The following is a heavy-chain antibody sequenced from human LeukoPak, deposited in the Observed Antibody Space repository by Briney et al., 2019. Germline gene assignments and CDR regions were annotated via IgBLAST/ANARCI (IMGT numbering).Heavy chain of an antibody. CDR3: ARTEGAPTY. V-gene: IGHV3-7*03. D-gene: IGHD3-16*01. CDR1: GFTFKNYW. Sequence: GALRLSFTASGFTFKNYWMSWVRQAPEKGLEWVAHIKYDASEKYYVDSVKGRFSISRDNAKNSLYLQMNTLRAEDTAVYYCARTEGAPTYWGQGILVTVSS. CDR2: IKYDASEK. J-gene: IGHJ4*02.